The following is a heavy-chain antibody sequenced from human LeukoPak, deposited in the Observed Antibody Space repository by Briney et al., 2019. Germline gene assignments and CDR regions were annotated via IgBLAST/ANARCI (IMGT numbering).Heavy chain of an antibody. CDR2: IYYSGST. CDR3: ARDTPEDTAMVTNYYYGMDV. J-gene: IGHJ6*02. V-gene: IGHV4-31*03. Sequence: PSETLSLTCTDPGGSISSGGYYWSWIRQHPGKGLEWIGYIYYSGSTYYNPSLKSRVTISVDTSKNQFSLKLSSVTAADTTVYYGARDTPEDTAMVTNYYYGMDVWGQGTTVTVSS. D-gene: IGHD5-18*01. CDR1: GGSISSGGYY.